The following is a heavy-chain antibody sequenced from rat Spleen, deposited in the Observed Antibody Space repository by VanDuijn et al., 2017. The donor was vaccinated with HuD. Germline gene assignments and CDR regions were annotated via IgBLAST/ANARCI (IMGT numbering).Heavy chain of an antibody. CDR3: AAHLFDY. Sequence: EVKLVESGGGLVQPGNSLTLSCVASGFTFSNYGMHWIRQAPKKGLEWIGMIFYDSSKMFYADTVRGRFTISRDNSKNTLYLEMNSLRSEDTAMYYCAAHLFDYWGQGVMVTVSS. CDR1: GFTFSNYG. J-gene: IGHJ2*01. D-gene: IGHD3-1*01. CDR2: IFYDSSKM. V-gene: IGHV5-54*01.